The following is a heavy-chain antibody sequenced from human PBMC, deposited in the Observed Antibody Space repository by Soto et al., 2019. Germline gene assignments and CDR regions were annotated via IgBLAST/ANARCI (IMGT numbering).Heavy chain of an antibody. D-gene: IGHD6-13*01. V-gene: IGHV3-23*01. CDR1: GFTFSSYA. CDR2: ISGSGGST. Sequence: EVQLLASGGGLVQPGGSLRLSCAASGFTFSSYAMSWVRQAPGKGLEWVSSISGSGGSTYYADAVKGRFTISRDNSNNALYLQMTSLRADDTAVYYCAKDQRGFSSTARIDYWGQGTLVTVSS. J-gene: IGHJ4*02. CDR3: AKDQRGFSSTARIDY.